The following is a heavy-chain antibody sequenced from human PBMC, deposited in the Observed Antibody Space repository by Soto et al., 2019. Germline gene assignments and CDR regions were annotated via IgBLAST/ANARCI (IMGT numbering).Heavy chain of an antibody. CDR3: ARDAVAGYKPPYVTDV. CDR1: GGSISSYY. CDR2: ISGSGST. Sequence: PSETLSLTCTVSGGSISSYYCSWIRQRPGKGLEWIGFISGSGSTNHNPSLKSRATISVDTSKNHFSLTLRFVTAADTAVYYCARDAVAGYKPPYVTDVWGQGTTVTVSS. V-gene: IGHV4-59*13. J-gene: IGHJ6*02. D-gene: IGHD6-19*01.